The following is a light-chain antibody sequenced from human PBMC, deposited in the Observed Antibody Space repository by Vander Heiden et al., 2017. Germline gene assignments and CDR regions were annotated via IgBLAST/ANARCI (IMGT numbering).Light chain of an antibody. J-gene: IGKJ1*01. CDR1: QSISSY. V-gene: IGKV1-39*01. CDR2: AAS. CDR3: QQTYSTPPWT. Sequence: DIQITQSPSSLSASVGDRVTVTCRASQSISSYLNWYQQKPGKAPKLLIYAASSLQSGVPSRLSGSGSGTDFTLTISSLQPEDFATYYCQQTYSTPPWTFGQGTKVEIK.